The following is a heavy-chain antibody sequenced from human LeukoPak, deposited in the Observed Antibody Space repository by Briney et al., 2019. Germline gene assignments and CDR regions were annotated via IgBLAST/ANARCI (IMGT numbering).Heavy chain of an antibody. D-gene: IGHD4-17*01. CDR3: ARAYGDYPPFDH. V-gene: IGHV3-30-3*01. CDR2: ISYDGNNK. CDR1: GFTFRSYA. Sequence: GGSLRLSCAASGFTFRSYAMHWVRQAPGKGLEWVAVISYDGNNKYYADSVKGRFTISRDNSKNTLYLQMNGLRDEDTALYYCARAYGDYPPFDHWGQGTLVTVSS. J-gene: IGHJ4*02.